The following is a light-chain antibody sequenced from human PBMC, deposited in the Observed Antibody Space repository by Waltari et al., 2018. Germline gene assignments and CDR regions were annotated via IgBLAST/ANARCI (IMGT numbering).Light chain of an antibody. CDR1: NSDVGSFNL. V-gene: IGLV2-23*01. CDR3: SSYAGSGSPRV. J-gene: IGLJ3*02. CDR2: EGS. Sequence: QSALIQPASVSGSPGQSITMSCTETNSDVGSFNLVSWYQQHQGKAPKFLIYEGSKRPSGVSYRFSGSKSGNTASLTISGLQADDEADYYCSSYAGSGSPRVFGGGTKLTVL.